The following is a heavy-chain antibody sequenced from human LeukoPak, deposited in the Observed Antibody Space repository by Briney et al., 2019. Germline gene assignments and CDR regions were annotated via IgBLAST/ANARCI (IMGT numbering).Heavy chain of an antibody. J-gene: IGHJ5*02. CDR2: IFYTAST. D-gene: IGHD6-13*01. CDR3: ASSSSWIWFDP. CDR1: GGSISSSSSY. V-gene: IGHV4-39*07. Sequence: PSETLSLICTVSGGSISSSSSYWGWIRQPPGKGLEWIGSIFYTASTYYNPSLKSRVTISVDTSKNQFSLKLSSVTAADTAMYYCASSSSWIWFDPWGQGTLVTVSS.